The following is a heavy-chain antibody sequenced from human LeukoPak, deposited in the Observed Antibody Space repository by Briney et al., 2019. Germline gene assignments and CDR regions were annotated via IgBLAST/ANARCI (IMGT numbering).Heavy chain of an antibody. J-gene: IGHJ3*02. Sequence: AETLSLTCTVSGASISTYCWSWVRQPPGKGLEWIGYIYYGGINNYNPSLKSLVTISVDTSKNQLSLKLRFVTAADTAMYYCGRGRTIYYSDSVGYYRDAFDIWGKGTMVSVFS. D-gene: IGHD3-22*01. V-gene: IGHV4-59*01. CDR2: IYYGGIN. CDR3: GRGRTIYYSDSVGYYRDAFDI. CDR1: GASISTYC.